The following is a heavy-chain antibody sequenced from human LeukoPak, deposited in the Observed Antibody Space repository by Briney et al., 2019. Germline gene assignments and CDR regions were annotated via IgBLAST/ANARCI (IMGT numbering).Heavy chain of an antibody. V-gene: IGHV3-23*01. CDR1: GFTFSSYA. J-gene: IGHJ6*03. Sequence: GGSLRLSCAASGFTFSSYAMSWVRQAPGKGLEWVSAISGSGGSTYYADSVKGRFTISRDNSKNTLYLQMNSLRAEDTAVYYCAKGGGRWEPPVYYYYYYMDVWGKGTTVTVSS. D-gene: IGHD1-26*01. CDR2: ISGSGGST. CDR3: AKGGGRWEPPVYYYYYYMDV.